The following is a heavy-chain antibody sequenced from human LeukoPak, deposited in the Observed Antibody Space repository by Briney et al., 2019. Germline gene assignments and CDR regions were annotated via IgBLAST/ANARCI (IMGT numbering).Heavy chain of an antibody. J-gene: IGHJ4*02. CDR1: GGSVSSGSYY. Sequence: ETLSLTCTVSGGSVSSGSYYWSWIRQPPGKGLEWIGYIYYSGSTNYNPSLKSRVTISVDTSKNQFSLKLSSATAADTAVYYCARIPDKYYYDSGRLYYFDYWGQGTLVTVSS. D-gene: IGHD3-10*01. V-gene: IGHV4-61*01. CDR3: ARIPDKYYYDSGRLYYFDY. CDR2: IYYSGST.